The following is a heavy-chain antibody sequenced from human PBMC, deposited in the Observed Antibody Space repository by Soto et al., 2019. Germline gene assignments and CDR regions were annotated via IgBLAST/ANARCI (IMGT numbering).Heavy chain of an antibody. Sequence: SETLSLTCTLSGGSTSGSYWSWIRQTPGKVLEWVGYIQYSGSTNYNPSLKSRVTMSVDSAKNQFSLQLSSVTAADTDVYFCTKYRRTDAEGYSFDYWGQGALVTVSS. J-gene: IGHJ4*02. V-gene: IGHV4-59*01. CDR1: GGSTSGSY. CDR2: IQYSGST. CDR3: TKYRRTDAEGYSFDY. D-gene: IGHD2-15*01.